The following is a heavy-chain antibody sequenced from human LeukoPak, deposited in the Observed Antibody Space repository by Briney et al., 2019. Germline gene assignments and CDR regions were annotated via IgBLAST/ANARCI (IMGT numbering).Heavy chain of an antibody. J-gene: IGHJ4*02. D-gene: IGHD3-3*01. CDR2: IYHSGST. CDR1: GGSISSGGYS. Sequence: SETLSLTCAVFGGSISSGGYSWSWIRQPPGKGLEWIGYIYHSGSTYYNPSLKSRVTISVDRSKNQFSLKLSSVTAADTAVYYCAREGAGLREWYYFDYWGQGTLVTVSS. V-gene: IGHV4-30-2*01. CDR3: AREGAGLREWYYFDY.